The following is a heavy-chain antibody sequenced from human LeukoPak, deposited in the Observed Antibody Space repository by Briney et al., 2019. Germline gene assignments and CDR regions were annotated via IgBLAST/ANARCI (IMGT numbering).Heavy chain of an antibody. J-gene: IGHJ4*02. D-gene: IGHD1-26*01. CDR2: IYYSGST. Sequence: SETLSLTCTVSGGSISSSSYYWDWIRQPPGEGLEWIGSIYYSGSTYYNPSLKSRVTISVDTSKNQFSLKLSSVTAADTAVYYCARDYSGAGTVGATSGYWGQGTLVTVSS. V-gene: IGHV4-39*02. CDR1: GGSISSSSYY. CDR3: ARDYSGAGTVGATSGY.